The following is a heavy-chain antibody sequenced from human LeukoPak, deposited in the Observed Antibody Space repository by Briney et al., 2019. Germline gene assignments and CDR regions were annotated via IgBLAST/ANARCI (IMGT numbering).Heavy chain of an antibody. CDR2: INPSGGST. D-gene: IGHD3-10*01. J-gene: IGHJ4*02. Sequence: ASVKVSCKASGYTFTSYYMHWVQQAPGQGLEWMGLINPSGGSTSYAQKFQGRVTMTRDTSTSTVYMELSSLRSEDTAVYYCARDPSPIGGSSQPPRYFDYWGQGTLVTVSS. CDR1: GYTFTSYY. V-gene: IGHV1-46*01. CDR3: ARDPSPIGGSSQPPRYFDY.